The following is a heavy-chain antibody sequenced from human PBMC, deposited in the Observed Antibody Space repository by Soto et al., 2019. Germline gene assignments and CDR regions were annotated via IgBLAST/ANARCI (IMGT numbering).Heavy chain of an antibody. D-gene: IGHD5-18*01. CDR2: ISGSGGST. CDR3: PSGYSYGWTDYYYYYGMDV. J-gene: IGHJ6*02. Sequence: PGGSLRLSCAASGFTFSSYAMSWVRQAPGKGLEWVSAISGSGGSTYYADSVKGRFTIYRDNSKKKLYLQMNSLRAEDTAVYYCPSGYSYGWTDYYYYYGMDVWGQGTTVTVSS. CDR1: GFTFSSYA. V-gene: IGHV3-23*01.